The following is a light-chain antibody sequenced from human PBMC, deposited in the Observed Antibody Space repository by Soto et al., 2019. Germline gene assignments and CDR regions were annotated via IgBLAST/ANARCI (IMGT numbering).Light chain of an antibody. Sequence: QSALTQPASVSGSPGQSITISCTGTSSDVGGSGLVSWYQFHPGKAPKLLIFEGFKRPSGVSNRLSGSKSGSTASLTISGLQAEDEADYYCCSYAGRSTWDVVFGGGTQLTVL. V-gene: IGLV2-23*01. CDR2: EGF. CDR1: SSDVGGSGL. J-gene: IGLJ2*01. CDR3: CSYAGRSTWDVV.